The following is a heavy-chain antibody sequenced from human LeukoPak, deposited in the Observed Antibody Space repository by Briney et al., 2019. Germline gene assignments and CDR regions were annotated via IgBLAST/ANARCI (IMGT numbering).Heavy chain of an antibody. Sequence: GGSLRLSCAASGFTFSSYAMSWVRQAPGKGLEWVSSISGSGGSTYYSDSVKGRFTISRDNSKNTLYLQMDSLRAEDMAVYYCAKVAHYYGSGSYYEYYFDYWGQGTLVTVSS. CDR3: AKVAHYYGSGSYYEYYFDY. CDR1: GFTFSSYA. D-gene: IGHD3-10*01. V-gene: IGHV3-23*01. J-gene: IGHJ4*02. CDR2: ISGSGGST.